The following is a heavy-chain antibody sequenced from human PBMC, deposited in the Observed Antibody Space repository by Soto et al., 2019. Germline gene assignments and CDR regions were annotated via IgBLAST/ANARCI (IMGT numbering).Heavy chain of an antibody. CDR3: ACIAAAGGEAFDI. D-gene: IGHD6-13*01. J-gene: IGHJ3*02. V-gene: IGHV3-33*01. Sequence: VQLVESGGGVVQPGRSLRLSCAASGFTFSSYGMHWVRQAPGKGLEWVAVIWYDGSNKYYADSVKGRFTISRDNSKNTLYLQMNSLRAEDTAVYYCACIAAAGGEAFDIWGQGTMVTVSS. CDR1: GFTFSSYG. CDR2: IWYDGSNK.